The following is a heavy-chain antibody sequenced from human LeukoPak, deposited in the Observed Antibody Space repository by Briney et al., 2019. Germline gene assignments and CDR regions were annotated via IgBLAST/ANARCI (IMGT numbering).Heavy chain of an antibody. V-gene: IGHV7-4-1*02. CDR1: GYTFTSYA. CDR3: ARNNIAAAGVWFDP. Sequence: ASVKVSCKASGYTFTSYAMNWVRQAPGQGLEWMGWINTNTGNPTYAQGFTGRFVFSLDTSVSTAYLQISSLKAEDTAVYYCARNNIAAAGVWFDPWGQGTLVTVSS. CDR2: INTNTGNP. D-gene: IGHD6-13*01. J-gene: IGHJ5*02.